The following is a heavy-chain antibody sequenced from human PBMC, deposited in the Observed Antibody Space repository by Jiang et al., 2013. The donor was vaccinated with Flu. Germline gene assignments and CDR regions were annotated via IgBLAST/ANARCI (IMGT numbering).Heavy chain of an antibody. CDR2: IWYDGSNK. CDR1: GFTFSSYG. D-gene: IGHD3-10*01. V-gene: IGHV3-33*01. Sequence: QLLESGGGVVQPGRSLRLSCAASGFTFSSYGMHWVRQAPGKGLEWVAVIWYDGSNKYYADSVKGRFTISRDNSKNTLYLQMNSLRAEDTAVYYCARDLARGAHFDYWGQGTLVAVSS. J-gene: IGHJ4*02. CDR3: ARDLARGAHFDY.